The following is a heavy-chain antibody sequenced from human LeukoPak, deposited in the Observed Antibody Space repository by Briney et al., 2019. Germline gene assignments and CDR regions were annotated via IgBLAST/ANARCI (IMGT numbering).Heavy chain of an antibody. D-gene: IGHD3-9*01. J-gene: IGHJ4*02. V-gene: IGHV4-34*01. CDR2: INHSGST. CDR3: ARGLTYYDILTGLVTGYGDLSFDY. CDR1: GGSFSGYY. Sequence: SETLSLTCAVYGGSFSGYYWSWIRQPPGKGLEWIGEINHSGSTNYNPSLKSRVTISVDTSKNQFSLELSSVTAADTAVYYCARGLTYYDILTGLVTGYGDLSFDYWGQGTLVTVSS.